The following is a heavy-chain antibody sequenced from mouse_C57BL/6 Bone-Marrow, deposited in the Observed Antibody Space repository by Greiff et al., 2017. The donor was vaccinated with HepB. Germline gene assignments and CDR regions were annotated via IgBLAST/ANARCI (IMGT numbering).Heavy chain of an antibody. CDR2: IYPGNSDT. V-gene: IGHV1-5*01. Sequence: VQLQQSGTVLARPGASVKMSCKTSGYTFTSYWMHWVKQRPGQGLEWIGAIYPGNSDTTYNQTFKGKAKLTAVTSASTAYMELSSLTNEDSAVYYCTSNYGSSFYAMDYWGQGTSVTVSS. J-gene: IGHJ4*01. CDR3: TSNYGSSFYAMDY. D-gene: IGHD1-1*01. CDR1: GYTFTSYW.